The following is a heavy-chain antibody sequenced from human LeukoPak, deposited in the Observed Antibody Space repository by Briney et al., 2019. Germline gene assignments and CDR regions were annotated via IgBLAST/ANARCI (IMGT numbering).Heavy chain of an antibody. J-gene: IGHJ4*02. V-gene: IGHV3-7*04. D-gene: IGHD5-24*01. CDR2: IKQDGSKK. CDR1: GFPFSSYW. Sequence: GGSLRLSCVASGFPFSSYWMTWVRQAPGKGLEWVANIKQDGSKKSYVDSVKGRLTISRDNSKNTLYLQVNSLRVEDTAVYYCARGRGPTQMTTIIGGDYWGQGTLVTVSS. CDR3: ARGRGPTQMTTIIGGDY.